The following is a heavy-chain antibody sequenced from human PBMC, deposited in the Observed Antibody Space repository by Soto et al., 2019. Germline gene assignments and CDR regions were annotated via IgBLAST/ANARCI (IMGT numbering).Heavy chain of an antibody. Sequence: GESLKISRKGSGYSFTSYWISWVRQIPGKGLEWMGRIDPSDSYTNYSPSFQGHVTISADKSISTAYLQWSSLKASDTAMYYCARQIAARPPDMDVWGPGTTVTLSS. CDR3: ARQIAARPPDMDV. V-gene: IGHV5-10-1*01. CDR2: IDPSDSYT. CDR1: GYSFTSYW. J-gene: IGHJ6*02. D-gene: IGHD6-6*01.